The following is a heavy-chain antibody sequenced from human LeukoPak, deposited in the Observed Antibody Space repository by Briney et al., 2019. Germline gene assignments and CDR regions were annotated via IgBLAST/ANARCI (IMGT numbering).Heavy chain of an antibody. CDR2: IYYSGST. J-gene: IGHJ4*02. Sequence: SETLSLTCTVSGGSISSGGYYWSWIRQHPGKGLEWIGYIYYSGSTYYNPSLKSRVTISVDTSKNQFSLKLSSVTAADTAVYFCARRSSSPQILIDYWGQGTLVTVSS. D-gene: IGHD6-6*01. CDR1: GGSISSGGYY. V-gene: IGHV4-31*03. CDR3: ARRSSSPQILIDY.